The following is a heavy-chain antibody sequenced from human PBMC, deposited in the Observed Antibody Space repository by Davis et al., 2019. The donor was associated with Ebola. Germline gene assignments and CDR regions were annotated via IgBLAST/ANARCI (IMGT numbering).Heavy chain of an antibody. J-gene: IGHJ4*02. CDR3: AKEIKSGGWPLDY. V-gene: IGHV3-23*01. Sequence: GESLKISCAASGFTFSSYAMSWVRQAPGKGLEWVSGIGGVDGSTYYADSVKGRFTISRDNSKNTLFLQLNSLGAEDTALYYCAKEIKSGGWPLDYWGQGTLVTVSS. D-gene: IGHD2-15*01. CDR2: IGGVDGST. CDR1: GFTFSSYA.